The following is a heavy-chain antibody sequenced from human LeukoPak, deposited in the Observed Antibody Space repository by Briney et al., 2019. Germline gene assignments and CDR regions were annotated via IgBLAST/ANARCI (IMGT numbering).Heavy chain of an antibody. CDR3: ARMDLDGGDSIGFDS. J-gene: IGHJ5*01. CDR1: GYTFTGYF. Sequence: GASVKVSCKASGYTFTGYFMHWVRQAPGQGLEWMGWINPNIGDAYYAQKFQGRVTMTRDRSINTVYMELSRLTSDDTAVYYCARMDLDGGDSIGFDSWGQGTLVTVSS. CDR2: INPNIGDA. V-gene: IGHV1-2*02. D-gene: IGHD2-21*02.